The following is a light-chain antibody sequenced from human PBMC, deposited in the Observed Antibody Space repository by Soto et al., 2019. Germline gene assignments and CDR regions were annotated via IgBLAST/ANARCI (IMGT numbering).Light chain of an antibody. CDR1: QSVHNF. CDR2: SAS. Sequence: DVQMTQSPSSLSASVGDRVPITCRASQSVHNFLNWYQQKPGRAPNLLIYSASILESGVPSRFSGSGTGTAFTLTISSLQLEDSATYYCQQSFITPPTTFGQGTKVEIK. J-gene: IGKJ2*01. CDR3: QQSFITPPTT. V-gene: IGKV1-39*01.